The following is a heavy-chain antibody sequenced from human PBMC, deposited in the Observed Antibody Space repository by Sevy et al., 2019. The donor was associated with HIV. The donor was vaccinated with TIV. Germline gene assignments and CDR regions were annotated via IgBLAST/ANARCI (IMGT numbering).Heavy chain of an antibody. CDR1: GYNFPSYW. V-gene: IGHV5-51*01. CDR3: ARQRDYYDSSGYTISEIDY. CDR2: IYPGDSDT. Sequence: GESLKISCKGSGYNFPSYWIGWVRQMPGKGLEWMGIIYPGDSDTRYSPSFQGQVTISADKSISTAYLQWSSLKDSDTAMYYCARQRDYYDSSGYTISEIDYWGQGTLVTVSS. J-gene: IGHJ4*02. D-gene: IGHD3-22*01.